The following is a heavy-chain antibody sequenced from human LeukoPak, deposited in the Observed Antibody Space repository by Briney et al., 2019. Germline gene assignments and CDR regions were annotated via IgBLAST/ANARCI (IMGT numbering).Heavy chain of an antibody. CDR2: INVGNGKT. D-gene: IGHD3-16*02. J-gene: IGHJ4*02. V-gene: IGHV1-3*01. CDR3: ARDSPLSPYDY. CDR1: GYTFIRNA. Sequence: ASVKVSFKAAGYTFIRNAMHWVRQAPGQRLEWMGWINVGNGKTKYSQKFQVRVTITRDTSASTAYMEVSSLRSEDTAVYYCARDSPLSPYDYWGQGTLVTVSS.